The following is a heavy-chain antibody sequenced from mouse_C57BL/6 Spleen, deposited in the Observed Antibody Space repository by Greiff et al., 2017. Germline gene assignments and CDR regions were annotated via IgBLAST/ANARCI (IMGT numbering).Heavy chain of an antibody. Sequence: QVQLQQSGPELVKPGASVKISCKASGYTFTDYYINWVKQRPGQGLEWIGWIFPGSGSTYYNEKFKGKATLTVDKSSSTAYMLLSSLTSEDSAVYFCAKIYYYGSSYVRRAMDYWGQRTSVTVSS. CDR1: GYTFTDYY. CDR3: AKIYYYGSSYVRRAMDY. CDR2: IFPGSGST. V-gene: IGHV1-75*01. J-gene: IGHJ4*01. D-gene: IGHD1-1*01.